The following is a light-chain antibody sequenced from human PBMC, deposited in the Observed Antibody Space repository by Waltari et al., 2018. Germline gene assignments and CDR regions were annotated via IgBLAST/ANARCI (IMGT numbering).Light chain of an antibody. CDR3: QQCYSTPWT. V-gene: IGKV3-11*01. Sequence: EIVLTQSPATLSLSPGERATLSCRASQSVSSYLAWYQQKPGQAPRLLIYDASNRATGIPARVSGSGSGTDFTLTISSLEPEDVAVYYCQQCYSTPWTFGQGTKVEIK. J-gene: IGKJ1*01. CDR2: DAS. CDR1: QSVSSY.